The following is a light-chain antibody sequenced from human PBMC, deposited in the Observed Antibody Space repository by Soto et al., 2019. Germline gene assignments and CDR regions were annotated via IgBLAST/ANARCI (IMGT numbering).Light chain of an antibody. CDR2: DAS. V-gene: IGKV1-33*01. Sequence: DIQMTQSPSSLSASVGDRVTITCQASQDISNYLNWYQQKPGKAPKLLIYDASNLETGVASRFRGSGSETDFTFTISSLQPEDIATYYCQQYGYTFGQGAKLQIK. J-gene: IGKJ2*01. CDR3: QQYGYT. CDR1: QDISNY.